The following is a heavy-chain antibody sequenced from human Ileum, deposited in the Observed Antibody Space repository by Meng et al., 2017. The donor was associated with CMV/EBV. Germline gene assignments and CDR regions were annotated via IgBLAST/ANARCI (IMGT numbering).Heavy chain of an antibody. D-gene: IGHD3-22*01. CDR2: ISDYNGNT. CDR3: ARVWIPYYYDSSGYYGDY. J-gene: IGHJ4*01. CDR1: GYTFTSYG. Sequence: ASVKVSCKASGYTFTSYGISWVRQAPGQGLEWMGWISDYNGNTNYAQKLQGRVTMTTDTSTSTAYMELRSLRSDDTAVYYCARVWIPYYYDSSGYYGDYWGQGTLVTVSS. V-gene: IGHV1-18*01.